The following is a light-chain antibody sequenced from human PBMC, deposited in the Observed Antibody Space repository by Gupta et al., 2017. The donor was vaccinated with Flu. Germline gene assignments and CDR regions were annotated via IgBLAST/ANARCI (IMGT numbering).Light chain of an antibody. V-gene: IGLV2-14*01. CDR1: TSDVGTYNY. J-gene: IGLJ3*02. Sequence: QSALTQPASVAGSPGQSITISCTGTTSDVGTYNYVSWYQHHPGKVPKLMIYEVIKRPSGVSNRFSASKSGSTASLTISGLQAEDEADYYCSSYTSSSTWVFGGGTKVTVL. CDR2: EVI. CDR3: SSYTSSSTWV.